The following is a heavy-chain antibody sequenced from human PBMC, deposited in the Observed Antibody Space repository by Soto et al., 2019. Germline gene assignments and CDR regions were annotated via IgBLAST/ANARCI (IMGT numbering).Heavy chain of an antibody. Sequence: GGSLRLSCAASGFTVSSYYMNWVRPSRGKGLQWVSLISSGGSTYYADSVKGRFTISRNSSKNTLYLQINSLRADDAAVYYCARDSSGSGWYYFDYWGQGTLVTVSS. CDR3: ARDSSGSGWYYFDY. CDR2: ISSGGST. V-gene: IGHV3-53*01. CDR1: GFTVSSYY. J-gene: IGHJ4*02. D-gene: IGHD6-19*01.